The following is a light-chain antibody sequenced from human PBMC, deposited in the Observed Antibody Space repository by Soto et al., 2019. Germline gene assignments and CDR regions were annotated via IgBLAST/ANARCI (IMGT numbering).Light chain of an antibody. CDR1: QSISSY. CDR3: QQSYSTWYT. CDR2: AAS. Sequence: DIQMTQSPSPLSASVGDRVTITCRASQSISSYLNWYQQKPGKAPKLLIYAASSLQSGVPSRFSGSGSGTDFTLTISSLQPEDFATYYCQQSYSTWYTFGQGTKLEIK. V-gene: IGKV1-39*01. J-gene: IGKJ2*01.